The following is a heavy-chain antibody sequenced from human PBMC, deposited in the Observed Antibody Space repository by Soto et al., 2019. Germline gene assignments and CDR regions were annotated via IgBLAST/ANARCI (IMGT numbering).Heavy chain of an antibody. CDR3: ARGYSYTQPVFDY. CDR1: GFTFSSYS. CDR2: ISSSSGST. J-gene: IGHJ4*02. Sequence: GGSLRLSCAASGFTFSSYSMNWVRQAPGKGLEWVSSISSSSGSTYYADSVKGRFTISRDNFKNTLYLQMNSLRAEDTAVYYCARGYSYTQPVFDYWGLGTLVTVSS. V-gene: IGHV3-21*04. D-gene: IGHD5-18*01.